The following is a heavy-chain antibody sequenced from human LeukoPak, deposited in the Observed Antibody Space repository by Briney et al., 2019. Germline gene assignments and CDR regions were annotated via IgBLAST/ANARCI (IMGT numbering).Heavy chain of an antibody. CDR1: GGSISSGSYY. V-gene: IGHV4-61*02. Sequence: SETLSLTCTVSGGSISSGSYYWSWIRQPAGKGLEWIGRIYTSGSTNYNPSLKSRVTISVDTSKNQFSLKLSSVTAADTAVYYCAKDAGDSYMDVWGKGTTVTISS. CDR3: AKDAGDSYMDV. D-gene: IGHD3-16*01. J-gene: IGHJ6*03. CDR2: IYTSGST.